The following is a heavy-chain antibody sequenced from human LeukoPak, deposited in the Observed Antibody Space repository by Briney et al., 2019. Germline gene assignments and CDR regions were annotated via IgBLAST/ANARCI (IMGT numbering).Heavy chain of an antibody. CDR1: GFTLRHDW. Sequence: GGSLRQTLAACGFTLRHDWLTWVRQAPGKGLEWVGRIKSRTDGGTTDYAAPVKGRLTISRDDSKNTPYLQMNNRKPEDKAVYYCTTLDNQHDYISYSAFEYRRERALGTVSS. D-gene: IGHD4-11*01. J-gene: IGHJ4*02. V-gene: IGHV3-15*01. CDR3: TTLDNQHDYISYSAFEY. CDR2: IKSRTDGGTT.